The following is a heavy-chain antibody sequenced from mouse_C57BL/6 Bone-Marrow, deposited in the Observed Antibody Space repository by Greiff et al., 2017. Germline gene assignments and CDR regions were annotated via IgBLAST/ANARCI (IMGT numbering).Heavy chain of an antibody. D-gene: IGHD2-1*01. J-gene: IGHJ2*01. CDR1: GYTFTTYP. V-gene: IGHV1-47*01. Sequence: VQLQQSGAELVKPGASVKMSCKASGYTFTTYPIEWMKQNHGKSLEWIGNFHPYNDDTKYNEKFKGKATLTVEKSSSTVYLELSRLTADDSAVYCCARGGNYGGYYFDYWGQGTTLTVSA. CDR2: FHPYNDDT. CDR3: ARGGNYGGYYFDY.